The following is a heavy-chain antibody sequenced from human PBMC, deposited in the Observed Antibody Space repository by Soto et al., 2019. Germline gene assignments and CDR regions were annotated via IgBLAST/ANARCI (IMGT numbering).Heavy chain of an antibody. D-gene: IGHD2-2*01. V-gene: IGHV4-30-4*01. CDR3: GRDLTSNANCIDP. J-gene: IGHJ5*02. Sequence: TLSLTCSVSGDYIHVGGYYWTWIRQRPGKGLEWMGYIYYTGKTYYNPSLESRLTMSVDRSKNQFSLRLTSVTAADTAVYFCGRDLTSNANCIDPWGQGTLVTVSS. CDR2: IYYTGKT. CDR1: GDYIHVGGYY.